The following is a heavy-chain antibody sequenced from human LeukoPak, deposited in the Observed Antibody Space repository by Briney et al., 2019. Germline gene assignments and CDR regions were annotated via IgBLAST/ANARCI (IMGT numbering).Heavy chain of an antibody. V-gene: IGHV4-61*02. D-gene: IGHD6-13*01. Sequence: PSETLSLTCTVSGGSVSSATYYWSWIRQPAGKGLEWVGRISTSGSTNYNPSLKSRVTISLDTSKNQFSLKLSSVTAADTAVYYCARGPQLVDYYYIDVWGKGTTVTVSS. J-gene: IGHJ6*03. CDR3: ARGPQLVDYYYIDV. CDR1: GGSVSSATYY. CDR2: ISTSGST.